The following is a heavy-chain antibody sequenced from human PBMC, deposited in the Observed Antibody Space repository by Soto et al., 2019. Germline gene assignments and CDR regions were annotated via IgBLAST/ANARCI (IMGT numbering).Heavy chain of an antibody. V-gene: IGHV3-30*04. Sequence: GSLRLSCAASGFTFSIYAMHLVRQAPGKGLEWVAVISKDGGDKEYAESVKGRCTISRENSKSTVYLQMNSLRVEDTAVYYCAKDGYKYKYYSDYWGQGTLVTVSS. CDR2: ISKDGGDK. J-gene: IGHJ4*02. D-gene: IGHD5-18*01. CDR1: GFTFSIYA. CDR3: AKDGYKYKYYSDY.